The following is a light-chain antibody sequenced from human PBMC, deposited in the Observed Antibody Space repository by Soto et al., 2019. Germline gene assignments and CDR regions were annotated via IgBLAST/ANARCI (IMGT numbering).Light chain of an antibody. J-gene: IGKJ4*01. Sequence: EIVMTQSPATLSVSPGERATLSCRASQSISNNFAWYQQKPGQAPRLLIYGASTRATGIAARFSGSGSGTEFTLTIFSLQSEDFAIYYCQQYNNWPLTFGEGTKVDIK. CDR2: GAS. CDR3: QQYNNWPLT. CDR1: QSISNN. V-gene: IGKV3-15*01.